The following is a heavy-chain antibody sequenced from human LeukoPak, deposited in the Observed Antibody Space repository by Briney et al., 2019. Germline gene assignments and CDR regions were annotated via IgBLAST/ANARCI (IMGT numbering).Heavy chain of an antibody. V-gene: IGHV3-30*01. CDR2: ISYDGSNK. CDR3: ARAVGYQLLSGFDP. J-gene: IGHJ5*02. D-gene: IGHD2-2*01. CDR1: GFTFSSYA. Sequence: GRSLRLSCAASGFTFSSYAMHWVRQAPGKGLEWVAVISYDGSNKYYADSVKGRFTISRDNSKNTLYLQMNSQRAEDTAVYYCARAVGYQLLSGFDPWGQGTLVTVSS.